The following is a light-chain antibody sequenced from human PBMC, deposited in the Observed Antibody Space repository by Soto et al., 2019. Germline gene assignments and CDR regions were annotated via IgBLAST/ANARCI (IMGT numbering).Light chain of an antibody. V-gene: IGLV2-14*01. J-gene: IGLJ2*01. Sequence: QSALTQPASVSGSPGQSITISCTGTSRDVGGYNYVSWYQKPPGKAPKLMIYEVSNRPSGVSNRFSGSKYGNTASLTISGLQAEDEADYYCSSYTSSSTLVVFGGGTKLTVL. CDR2: EVS. CDR3: SSYTSSSTLVV. CDR1: SRDVGGYNY.